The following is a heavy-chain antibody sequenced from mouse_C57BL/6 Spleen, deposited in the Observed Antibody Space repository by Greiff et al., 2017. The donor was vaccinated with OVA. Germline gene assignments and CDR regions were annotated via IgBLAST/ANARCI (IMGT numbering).Heavy chain of an antibody. CDR3: AGGQGEKNYYGSSYGGGY. CDR1: GYTFTSYW. J-gene: IGHJ2*01. CDR2: IDPSDSYT. Sequence: QVQLQQPGAELVRPGTSVKLSCKASGYTFTSYWMHWVKQRPGQGLEWIGVIDPSDSYTNYNQKFKGKATLTVDTSSSTAYMQLSSRTSEDSAVYYCAGGQGEKNYYGSSYGGGYWGQGTTLTVSS. V-gene: IGHV1-59*01. D-gene: IGHD1-1*01.